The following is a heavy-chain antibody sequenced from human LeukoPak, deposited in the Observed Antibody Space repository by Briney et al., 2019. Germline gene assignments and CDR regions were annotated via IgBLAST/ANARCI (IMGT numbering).Heavy chain of an antibody. CDR2: ISGSGGST. V-gene: IGHV3-23*01. Sequence: GGSLRLSCAASGFTFSSYAMSWVRQAPGKGLEGVSAISGSGGSTYYADSVKGRFTISRDNSKNTLYLQMSSLRAEDTAVYYCAKAATFYYGSDLWGQGILVAVSS. J-gene: IGHJ4*02. D-gene: IGHD3-10*01. CDR3: AKAATFYYGSDL. CDR1: GFTFSSYA.